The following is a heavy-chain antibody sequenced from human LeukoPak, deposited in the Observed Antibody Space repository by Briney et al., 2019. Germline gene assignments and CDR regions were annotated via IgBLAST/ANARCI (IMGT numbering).Heavy chain of an antibody. V-gene: IGHV3-7*01. J-gene: IGHJ2*01. CDR1: EFTFSSYW. CDR3: ARTAPSWYFDL. CDR2: IKQDEFER. Sequence: GGSLRLSCAASEFTFSSYWMSWVRQAPGKGLEWVATIKQDEFERYYVDSVRGRFTISRDNAKNSLYLQMNSLRGEDTAVYYCARTAPSWYFDLWGRGTLVTVSS.